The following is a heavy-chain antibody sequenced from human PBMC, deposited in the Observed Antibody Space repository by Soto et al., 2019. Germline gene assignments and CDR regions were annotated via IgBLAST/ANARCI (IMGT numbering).Heavy chain of an antibody. CDR2: IYYSGST. J-gene: IGHJ4*02. D-gene: IGHD3-16*02. CDR3: ARAHTGSFDYVWQSYRYTADFDY. CDR1: GGSISGGSYY. V-gene: IGHV4-31*03. Sequence: SETLSLTCTVSGGSISGGSYYWSWIRHYPGKGLEWIGYIYYSGSTFYNPSLESRLSISVDTSKNQFSLKLSSVTAADTAVYYCARAHTGSFDYVWQSYRYTADFDYWGPGTLVTVSS.